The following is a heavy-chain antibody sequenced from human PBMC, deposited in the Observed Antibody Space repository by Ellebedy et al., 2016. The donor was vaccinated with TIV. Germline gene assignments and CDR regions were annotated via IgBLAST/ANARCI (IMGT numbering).Heavy chain of an antibody. D-gene: IGHD2-21*01. J-gene: IGHJ4*02. V-gene: IGHV3-74*01. Sequence: GESLKISXAASGFSFSNYWMHWVRQAPGRGLVWVSRIKGAGSDTLYAESVKGRFTISRDNAKKSLYLQMNSLRAEDTAVYYCATSASGIWHPYYFDYWGQGTLVTVSS. CDR3: ATSASGIWHPYYFDY. CDR2: IKGAGSDT. CDR1: GFSFSNYW.